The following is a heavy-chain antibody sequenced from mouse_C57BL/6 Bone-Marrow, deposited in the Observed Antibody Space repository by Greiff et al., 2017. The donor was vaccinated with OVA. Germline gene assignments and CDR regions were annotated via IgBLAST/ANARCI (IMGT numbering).Heavy chain of an antibody. D-gene: IGHD1-1*01. CDR3: ARHEDAGYYGHWYFDV. V-gene: IGHV1-62-2*01. Sequence: QVQLQQSGAELVKPGASVKLSCKASGYTFTEYTIHWVKQRSGQGLEWIGWFYPGSGSIKYNEKFKDKATLTADKSSSTVYMQLSRLTSEDSAVYFCARHEDAGYYGHWYFDVWGTGTTVTVSS. J-gene: IGHJ1*03. CDR1: GYTFTEYT. CDR2: FYPGSGSI.